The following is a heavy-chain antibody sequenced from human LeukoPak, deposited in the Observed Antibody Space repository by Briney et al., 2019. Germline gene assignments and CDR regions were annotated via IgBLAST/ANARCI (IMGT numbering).Heavy chain of an antibody. CDR1: GFSFSNAW. CDR3: TAGEGFTDFDS. CDR2: IKREIDGGTT. J-gene: IGHJ4*02. Sequence: GGSLRLSCAASGFSFSNAWMSWVRQAPGKGLEWVGRIKREIDGGTTAYTAHVKGRFSISRDDSKSTVFLQMSSLKTEDTAVYYCTAGEGFTDFDSWGQGTLVTVSS. D-gene: IGHD3-16*01. V-gene: IGHV3-15*01.